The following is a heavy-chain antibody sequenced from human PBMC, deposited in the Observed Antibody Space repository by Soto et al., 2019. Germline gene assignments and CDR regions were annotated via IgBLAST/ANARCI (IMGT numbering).Heavy chain of an antibody. CDR2: IDWDDGK. J-gene: IGHJ5*02. CDR3: ARRYCSSTSCYMGFDP. CDR1: GFSLSTYGMR. V-gene: IGHV2-70*04. D-gene: IGHD2-2*02. Sequence: SGPTLGNATETLTLTCTFSGFSLSTYGMRVSWIRQSPGKALEWLARIDWDDGKFYSTSLKTRLSISKDTSKNQVVLTMTNMDPVDTATYYCARRYCSSTSCYMGFDPWGQGTRVTVSS.